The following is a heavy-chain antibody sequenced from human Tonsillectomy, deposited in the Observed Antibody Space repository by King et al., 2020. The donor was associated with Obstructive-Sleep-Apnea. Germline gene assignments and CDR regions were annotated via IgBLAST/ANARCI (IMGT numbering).Heavy chain of an antibody. Sequence: TLKESGPTLVKPTQTLTLTFTFSGFSLSTSGVGVGWIRQPPGKALEWLSLIYWDVYERYSPYLKSRLTITKDTSEDQVVLTMTNIDPLDTATHYCAYRTSGGPSGFDCWGQGTLVTVSS. CDR1: GFSLSTSGVG. V-gene: IGHV2-5*02. CDR2: IYWDVYE. CDR3: AYRTSGGPSGFDC. J-gene: IGHJ4*02. D-gene: IGHD6-25*01.